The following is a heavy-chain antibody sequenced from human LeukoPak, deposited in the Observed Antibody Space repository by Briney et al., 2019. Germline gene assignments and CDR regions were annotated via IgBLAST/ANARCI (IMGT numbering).Heavy chain of an antibody. V-gene: IGHV4-39*07. CDR1: GGSISSSSYY. J-gene: IGHJ3*02. CDR2: IYYSGST. CDR3: ARAGSRMPDAFDI. Sequence: SETLSLTCTVSGGSISSSSYYWGWIRQPPGKGLEWIGSIYYSGSTYYNPSLKSRVTISVDTSKNQFSLKLSSVTAADTAVYYCARAGSRMPDAFDIWGQGTMVTVSS. D-gene: IGHD2-2*01.